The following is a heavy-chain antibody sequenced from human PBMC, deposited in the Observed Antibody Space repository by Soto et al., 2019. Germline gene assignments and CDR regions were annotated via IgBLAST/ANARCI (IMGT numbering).Heavy chain of an antibody. D-gene: IGHD5-18*01. J-gene: IGHJ4*02. CDR3: TRVTTARGYTYVSFDY. CDR2: IKQDGSEK. Sequence: GSLRLSCAASGFTFSSYWMSWVRQAPGKGLEWVANIKQDGSEKYYVDSVKGRFTISRDNAKNSLFLQMNSLRAEDTAVYYCTRVTTARGYTYVSFDYWGQGTLVTVSS. CDR1: GFTFSSYW. V-gene: IGHV3-7*01.